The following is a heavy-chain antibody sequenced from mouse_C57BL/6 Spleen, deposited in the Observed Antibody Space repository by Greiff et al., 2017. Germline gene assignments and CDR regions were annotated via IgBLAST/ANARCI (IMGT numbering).Heavy chain of an antibody. Sequence: DVMLVESAGGLVQPGSSMKLSCTASGFTFSDYYMAWVRQVPEKGLEWVANINYDGSSTYYLDSLKSRFIISRDNAKNILYLQMSSLKSEDTATYYCARDLDGYYGMDDWGQGTSVTVSS. V-gene: IGHV5-16*01. D-gene: IGHD2-3*01. J-gene: IGHJ4*01. CDR1: GFTFSDYY. CDR2: INYDGSST. CDR3: ARDLDGYYGMDD.